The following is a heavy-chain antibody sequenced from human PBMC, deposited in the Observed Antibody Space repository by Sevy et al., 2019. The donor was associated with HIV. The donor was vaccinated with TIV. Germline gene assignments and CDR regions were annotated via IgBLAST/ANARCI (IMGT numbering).Heavy chain of an antibody. CDR1: GYTLAKFS. Sequence: ASVKFSCKVSGYTLAKFSIHWVRQAPGKGLEWMTSFDPEDGDPEDGKTIYAQKFLGRVTMTEDTSTDTAYMELSSLRSDDTAVYYCATTKDYYDSSGYPFDYWGQGTLVTVSS. J-gene: IGHJ4*02. CDR2: FDPEDGDPEDGKT. CDR3: ATTKDYYDSSGYPFDY. D-gene: IGHD3-22*01. V-gene: IGHV1-24*01.